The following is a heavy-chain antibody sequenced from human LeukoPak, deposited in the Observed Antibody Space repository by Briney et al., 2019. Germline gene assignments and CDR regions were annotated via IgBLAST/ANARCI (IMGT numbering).Heavy chain of an antibody. V-gene: IGHV3-9*03. D-gene: IGHD6-6*01. Sequence: PGGSLRLSCAASGFTFDDYAMHWARQAPGKGLEWVSGISWNSGNIVYADSVRGRFTISRDNAKNSLYLQMASLRAEDMAFYYCAKDMRYSSSGSFDYWGQGTLVTVSS. CDR3: AKDMRYSSSGSFDY. CDR1: GFTFDDYA. J-gene: IGHJ4*02. CDR2: ISWNSGNI.